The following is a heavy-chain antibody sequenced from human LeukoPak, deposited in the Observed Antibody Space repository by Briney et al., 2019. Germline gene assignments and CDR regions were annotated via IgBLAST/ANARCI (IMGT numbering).Heavy chain of an antibody. V-gene: IGHV4-59*01. Sequence: SETLSPTCTVSGGSISSYYWSWIRQPPGKGLEWIGYIYYSGSTNYNPSPKSRVTISVDTSKNQFSLKLSSVTAADTAVYYCARDRWGSGYFDYWGQGTLVTVSS. CDR3: ARDRWGSGYFDY. J-gene: IGHJ4*02. CDR2: IYYSGST. CDR1: GGSISSYY. D-gene: IGHD2-15*01.